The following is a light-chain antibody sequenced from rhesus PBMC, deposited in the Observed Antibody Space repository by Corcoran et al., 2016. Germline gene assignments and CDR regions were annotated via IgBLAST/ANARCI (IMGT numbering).Light chain of an antibody. J-gene: IGKJ3*01. CDR1: QSLSSW. Sequence: DIQMTQSPSSLSASVGDKVTITCQASQSLSSWLAWYQQKPGKAPKPLIYKAATLDSGVPSRFSGRGSGTDFTLTISSLQPEDFATYYCQQYNSAPFTFGPGTKLDFK. CDR2: KAA. CDR3: QQYNSAPFT. V-gene: IGKV1-16*01.